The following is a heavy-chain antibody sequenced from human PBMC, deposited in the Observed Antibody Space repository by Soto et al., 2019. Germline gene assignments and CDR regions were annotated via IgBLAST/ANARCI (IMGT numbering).Heavy chain of an antibody. CDR3: TRKTIAGTTGLDT. V-gene: IGHV3-23*01. CDR1: GFNVGAFA. D-gene: IGHD1-1*01. J-gene: IGHJ5*02. CDR2: ISVSDVFI. Sequence: VQLLESGGDLVQPGGSLRLSCAASGFNVGAFAVNWVRQAPGKGLEWVAGISVSDVFIYYSDSVRGRFYIATDACENILYLQMNSLRVDDTALYYCTRKTIAGTTGLDTWGTGTLVTVSS.